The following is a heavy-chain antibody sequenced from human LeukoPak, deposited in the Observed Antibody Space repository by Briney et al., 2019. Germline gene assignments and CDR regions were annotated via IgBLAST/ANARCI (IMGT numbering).Heavy chain of an antibody. CDR3: ARDSSGWSFDY. CDR1: GFTFTNYW. V-gene: IGHV3-7*01. Sequence: PGGSLRLSCAASGFTFTNYWIGWVRQAPGKGLEWVANINQDGSEKYYVDSVKGRFTISRDNAKNSLYLQMNSLRAEDTAVYYCARDSSGWSFDYWGQGTLVTVSS. D-gene: IGHD6-19*01. J-gene: IGHJ4*02. CDR2: INQDGSEK.